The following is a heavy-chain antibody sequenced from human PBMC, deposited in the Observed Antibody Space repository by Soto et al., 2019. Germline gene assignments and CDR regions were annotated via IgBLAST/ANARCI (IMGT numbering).Heavy chain of an antibody. CDR2: IFSSGST. CDR3: AREGSYSAYNFAHGIQLWSFDF. V-gene: IGHV4-4*07. D-gene: IGHD5-12*01. Sequence: SETLSLTCTVSGGSINTFYWSWVRQPAGKGLEWIGRIFSSGSTSFNPSLESRVAMSVDTSKNHFSLNLSSVTAADMAVYYCAREGSYSAYNFAHGIQLWSFDFWGQGALVPVSS. CDR1: GGSINTFY. J-gene: IGHJ4*02.